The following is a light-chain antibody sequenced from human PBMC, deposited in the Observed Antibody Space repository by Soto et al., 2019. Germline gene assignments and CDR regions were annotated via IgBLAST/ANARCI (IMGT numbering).Light chain of an antibody. CDR3: CSYAGSTTHYV. V-gene: IGLV2-23*02. J-gene: IGLJ1*01. CDR2: EVN. Sequence: QSALTQPAAVSGSTGQSITISCTGTSSDVGYYNLVSWYQQHPGKAPKLIIYEVNKRPSGFSHRFSGSQSGNTASLTISGLQAEDEAVYCCSYAGSTTHYVFGTGTKLTVL. CDR1: SSDVGYYNL.